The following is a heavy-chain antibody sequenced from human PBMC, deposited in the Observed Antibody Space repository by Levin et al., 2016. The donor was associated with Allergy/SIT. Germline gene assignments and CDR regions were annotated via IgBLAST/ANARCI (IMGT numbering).Heavy chain of an antibody. CDR2: IYYSGST. CDR3: ARGTREGGWNY. V-gene: IGHV4-59*01. J-gene: IGHJ4*02. D-gene: IGHD6-19*01. Sequence: RQAPGKGLEWIGYIYYSGSTNYNPSLKSRVTISVDTSKNQFSLKLSSVTAADTAVYYCARGTREGGWNYWGQGTLVTVSS.